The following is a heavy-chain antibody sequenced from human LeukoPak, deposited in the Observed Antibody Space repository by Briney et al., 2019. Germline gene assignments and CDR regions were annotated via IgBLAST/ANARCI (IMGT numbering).Heavy chain of an antibody. CDR3: ARDRRLLGGEHAGFDAFDI. J-gene: IGHJ3*02. Sequence: GASVKVSCKASGGTFSSYAISWVRQAPGQGLEWMGGIIPIFGTANYAQKFQGRVTITADESTSTAYMELSSLRSDDTAVYYCARDRRLLGGEHAGFDAFDIWGQGTMVTVSS. V-gene: IGHV1-69*13. CDR2: IIPIFGTA. D-gene: IGHD4-17*01. CDR1: GGTFSSYA.